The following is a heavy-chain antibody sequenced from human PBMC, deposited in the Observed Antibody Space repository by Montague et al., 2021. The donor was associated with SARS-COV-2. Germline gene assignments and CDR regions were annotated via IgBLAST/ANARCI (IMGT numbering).Heavy chain of an antibody. D-gene: IGHD2-15*01. CDR1: GGSISSYY. J-gene: IGHJ5*02. Sequence: SETLSLTCTAPGGSISSYYRSWIRQPPGKGLEWIGYISYSGSTNYNPSLKSRVTMSVDTSKNHFSLKLNSVTAADTAVYYCARDGCSGGSCYYNWFDPWGQGTLVTVSS. CDR2: ISYSGST. V-gene: IGHV4-59*01. CDR3: ARDGCSGGSCYYNWFDP.